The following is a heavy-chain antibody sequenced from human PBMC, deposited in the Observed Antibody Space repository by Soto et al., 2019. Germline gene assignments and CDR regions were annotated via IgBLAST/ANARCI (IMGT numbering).Heavy chain of an antibody. J-gene: IGHJ6*02. D-gene: IGHD3-10*01. CDR1: GGSISSSNW. V-gene: IGHV4-4*02. CDR3: ARADERGILWFGEFIPHKRGWYGMDV. CDR2: IYHSGST. Sequence: QVQLQESGPGLVKPSGTLSLTCAVSGGSISSSNWWSWVRQPPGKGLEWIGEIYHSGSTNYNPSLKSRVTISVDKSKNQFSLKLSSVTAADTAVYYCARADERGILWFGEFIPHKRGWYGMDVWGQGTTVTVSS.